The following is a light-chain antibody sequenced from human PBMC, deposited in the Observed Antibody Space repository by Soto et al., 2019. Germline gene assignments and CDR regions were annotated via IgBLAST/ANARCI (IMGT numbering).Light chain of an antibody. J-gene: IGKJ1*01. Sequence: EIVLTQSPGTLSLSPGERATLSCRASQSVSSSYLAWYQQKPGQAPRLLIYGTSSRATAIPDRFXXXXSXXXXXXTISRLEPEDFAVYYCQQYGSSSWTFGQGTKVEIK. CDR3: QQYGSSSWT. CDR2: GTS. V-gene: IGKV3-20*01. CDR1: QSVSSSY.